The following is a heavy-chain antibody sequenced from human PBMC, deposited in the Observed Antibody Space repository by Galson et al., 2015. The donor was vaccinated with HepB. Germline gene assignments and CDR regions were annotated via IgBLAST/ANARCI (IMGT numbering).Heavy chain of an antibody. CDR1: GGSISSSSYY. D-gene: IGHD6-13*01. J-gene: IGHJ3*02. V-gene: IGHV4-39*01. CDR3: ARRPYIAAAEGAFDI. Sequence: SETLSLTCTVSGGSISSSSYYWGWIRQPPGKGLEWIGSIYYSGSTYYNPSLKSRATISVDTSKNQFSLKLSSVTAADTAVYYCARRPYIAAAEGAFDIWGQGTMVTVSS. CDR2: IYYSGST.